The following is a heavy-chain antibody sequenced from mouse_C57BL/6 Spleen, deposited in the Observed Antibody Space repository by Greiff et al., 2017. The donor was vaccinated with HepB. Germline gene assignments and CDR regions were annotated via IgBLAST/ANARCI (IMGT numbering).Heavy chain of an antibody. CDR2: IDPSDSYT. CDR3: ARSNYSNWFAY. Sequence: QVQLKQPGAELVKPGASVKLSCKASGYTFTSYWMQWVKQRPGQGLEWIGEIDPSDSYTNYNQKFKGKATLTVDTSSSTAYMQLSSLTSEDSAVYYCARSNYSNWFAYWGQGTLVTVSA. V-gene: IGHV1-50*01. CDR1: GYTFTSYW. D-gene: IGHD2-5*01. J-gene: IGHJ3*01.